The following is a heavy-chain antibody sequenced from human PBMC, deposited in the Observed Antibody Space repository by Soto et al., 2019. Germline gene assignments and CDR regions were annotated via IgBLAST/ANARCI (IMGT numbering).Heavy chain of an antibody. V-gene: IGHV3-21*01. J-gene: IGHJ4*02. CDR3: ARAGGSGSYYNNFDY. CDR1: GFTFSSYS. D-gene: IGHD3-10*01. CDR2: ISSSSSYI. Sequence: GWSLRLSCAASGFTFSSYSMNWVRQAPGKGLEWVSCISSSSSYIYYADSVKGRFTISRDNAKNSLYLQMNSLRAEDTAVYCCARAGGSGSYYNNFDYWGQGTLVTVSS.